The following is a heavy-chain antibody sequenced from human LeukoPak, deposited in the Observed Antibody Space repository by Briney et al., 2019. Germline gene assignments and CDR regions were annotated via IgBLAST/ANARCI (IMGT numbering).Heavy chain of an antibody. CDR3: ARLVGWEPYWYFDL. CDR2: IYTSGST. Sequence: PSETLSLTCTVSGGPINSFYWSWIRQPAGRRLEWIGRIYTSGSTNYNPSLKSRVTISVDTSKNQFSLKLSSVTAADTAVYYCARLVGWEPYWYFDLWGRGTLVTVSS. CDR1: GGPINSFY. D-gene: IGHD1-26*01. J-gene: IGHJ2*01. V-gene: IGHV4-4*07.